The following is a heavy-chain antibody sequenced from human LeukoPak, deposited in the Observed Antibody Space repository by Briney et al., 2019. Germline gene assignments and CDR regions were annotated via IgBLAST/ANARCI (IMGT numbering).Heavy chain of an antibody. V-gene: IGHV1-69*06. Sequence: GASVKVSCKASGGTFSSYAISWVRRAPGQGLEWMGGIIPIFGTANYAQKFQGRVTITADKSTSTAYMELSSLRSEDTAVYYCARPVCDKGPRCDAFDIWGQGTMVTVSS. CDR1: GGTFSSYA. J-gene: IGHJ3*02. D-gene: IGHD2-21*01. CDR3: ARPVCDKGPRCDAFDI. CDR2: IIPIFGTA.